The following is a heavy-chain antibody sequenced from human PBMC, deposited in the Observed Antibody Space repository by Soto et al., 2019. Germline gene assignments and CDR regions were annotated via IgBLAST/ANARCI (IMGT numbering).Heavy chain of an antibody. D-gene: IGHD3-3*01. CDR3: ARSQWSVSDI. Sequence: EGQLVESGGGLVQPGGSLRLSCAASQLTFSPYYMSWVRQAPGKGLEWVAHIKEDGSEKFYVDSVKGRFTISRDNAHNLLFLQMNSLRVEDTAVYYCARSQWSVSDIWGQGTMVTVSS. CDR1: QLTFSPYY. V-gene: IGHV3-7*01. CDR2: IKEDGSEK. J-gene: IGHJ3*02.